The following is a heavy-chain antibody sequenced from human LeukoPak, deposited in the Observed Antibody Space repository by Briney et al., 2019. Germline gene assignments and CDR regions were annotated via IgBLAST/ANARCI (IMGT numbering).Heavy chain of an antibody. CDR2: ISWNSGSI. V-gene: IGHV3-9*01. J-gene: IGHJ6*02. D-gene: IGHD2-15*01. CDR3: AKDQDIVDYYGMDV. Sequence: QPGRSLRLSCAASGFTFDDYAMHWVRQAPGKGLEWVSGISWNSGSIGYADSVKGRFIISRDNAKNSLYLQMNSLRAEDTALYYCAKDQDIVDYYGMDVWGQGTTVTVSS. CDR1: GFTFDDYA.